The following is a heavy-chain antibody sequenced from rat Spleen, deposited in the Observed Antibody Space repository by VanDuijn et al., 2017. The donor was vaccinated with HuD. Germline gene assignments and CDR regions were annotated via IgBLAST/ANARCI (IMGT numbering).Heavy chain of an antibody. V-gene: IGHV5-29*01. Sequence: EVQLVESGGGLVQPGRSLKLSCAASGFTFSDYGMAWVRQAPTKGLEWVATISYGDRSGHSSTYYRDSVKGRFTISRDNAKSTLSLQMDSLRSEDTATYYCARRHHGYTDYFDYWGQGVMVTVSS. J-gene: IGHJ2*01. CDR2: ISYGDRSGHSST. CDR3: ARRHHGYTDYFDY. D-gene: IGHD1-4*01. CDR1: GFTFSDYG.